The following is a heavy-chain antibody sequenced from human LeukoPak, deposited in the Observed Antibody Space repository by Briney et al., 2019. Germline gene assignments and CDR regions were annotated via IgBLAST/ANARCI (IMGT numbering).Heavy chain of an antibody. Sequence: ASVKVSCKASGGTFSSYAISWVRQAPGQGLEWMGGIIPIFGTANYAQKFQGRVTITADKSTSTAYMELSSLRSEDTAVYYCARGDYYDSSGYVYYFDYWGQGTLVTVSS. CDR3: ARGDYYDSSGYVYYFDY. CDR2: IIPIFGTA. D-gene: IGHD3-22*01. V-gene: IGHV1-69*06. CDR1: GGTFSSYA. J-gene: IGHJ4*02.